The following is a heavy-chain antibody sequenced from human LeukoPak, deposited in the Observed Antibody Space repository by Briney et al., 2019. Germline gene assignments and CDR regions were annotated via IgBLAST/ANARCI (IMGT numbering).Heavy chain of an antibody. CDR3: ARRELGGQTGFDP. V-gene: IGHV4-30-2*03. D-gene: IGHD2-15*01. CDR2: IYHSGST. CDR1: GGSISSGGYY. Sequence: PSETLSLTCTVSGGSISSGGYYWSWIRQPPGKGLEWIGYIYHSGSTYYNPSLKSRVTISVDTSKNQFSLKLSSVTAADTAVYYCARRELGGQTGFDPWGQGTLVTVSS. J-gene: IGHJ5*02.